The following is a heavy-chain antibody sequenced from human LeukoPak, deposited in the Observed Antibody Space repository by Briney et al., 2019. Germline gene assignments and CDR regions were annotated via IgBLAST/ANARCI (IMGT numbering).Heavy chain of an antibody. J-gene: IGHJ6*02. CDR1: GGSISSGSYY. V-gene: IGHV4-61*02. CDR3: ARSGGWLRYYYYGMDV. CDR2: TYTSGST. D-gene: IGHD5-12*01. Sequence: SETLSLTCTVSGGSISSGSYYWSWIRQPAGKGLEWIGRTYTSGSTNYNPSLKSRVTISVDTSKNQFSLKLSSVTAADTAVYYCARSGGWLRYYYYGMDVWGQGTTVTVSS.